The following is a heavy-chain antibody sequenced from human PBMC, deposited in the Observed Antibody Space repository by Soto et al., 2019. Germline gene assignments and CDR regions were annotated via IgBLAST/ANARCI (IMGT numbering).Heavy chain of an antibody. CDR3: ARNYYDSGRFGLDP. Sequence: QVRLPQWGAGLLKPSETLSLTCAVYGGSFTDYYWSWIRQPPGKGLEWIGEINHSGDTNYNPSLKSRGTISVDTSKNQFSLKLSSVTAADTAVYSCARNYYDSGRFGLDPWGQGTQVTVSS. CDR1: GGSFTDYY. V-gene: IGHV4-34*01. CDR2: INHSGDT. J-gene: IGHJ5*02. D-gene: IGHD3-22*01.